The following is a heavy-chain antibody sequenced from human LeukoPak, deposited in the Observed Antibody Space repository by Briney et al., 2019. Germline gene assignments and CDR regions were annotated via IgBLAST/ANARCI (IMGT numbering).Heavy chain of an antibody. D-gene: IGHD3-22*01. CDR1: GFTFSSYW. V-gene: IGHV3-7*03. Sequence: GSLRLSCAASGFTFSSYWMSWVRQAPGKGLEWVANIKQDGSEKYYVDSVKGRFTISRDNAKNSLYLQMNSLRAEDTAVYYCATPQLVVITSPPWGQGTLVTVSS. CDR2: IKQDGSEK. J-gene: IGHJ4*02. CDR3: ATPQLVVITSPP.